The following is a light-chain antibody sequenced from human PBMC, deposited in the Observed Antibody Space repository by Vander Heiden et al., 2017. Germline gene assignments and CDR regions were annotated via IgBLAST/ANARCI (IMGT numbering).Light chain of an antibody. CDR3: QQHNSYSQGT. CDR1: QSISSW. Sequence: DIQMTQSPSTLSASVGDRVTITCRASQSISSWLAWYQQKPGKAPKLLIYDASSLESGVPSRFSGSGYGTEFTLTISSRQPDDFAPYYCQQHNSYSQGTFGQGTQLEIK. V-gene: IGKV1-5*01. J-gene: IGKJ5*01. CDR2: DAS.